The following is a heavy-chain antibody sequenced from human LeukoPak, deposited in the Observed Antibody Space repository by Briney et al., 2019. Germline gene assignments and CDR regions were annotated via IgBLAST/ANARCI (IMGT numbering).Heavy chain of an antibody. CDR3: ARDSDYGDYEGSVDY. V-gene: IGHV1-8*01. J-gene: IGHJ4*02. CDR2: MNPNSGNT. Sequence: SVKVSCKASGYTFTNYDINWVRQATGQGLEWMGWMNPNSGNTGYAQKFQGRVTITRITSISTAYMELRSLRSEDTAVYYCARDSDYGDYEGSVDYWGQGTLVTVSS. CDR1: GYTFTNYD. D-gene: IGHD4-17*01.